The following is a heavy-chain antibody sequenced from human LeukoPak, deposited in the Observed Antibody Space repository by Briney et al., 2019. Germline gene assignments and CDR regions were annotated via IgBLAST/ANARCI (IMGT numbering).Heavy chain of an antibody. Sequence: PSEPLSLTCTVSGGSISSHYWSWIRQPAGKGLEWIGRIYTSESTNYNPSLKSRVTMSVDTSKTQFSLKLSSVTAADTAVYYCARVSGSGWSRAFDIWGQGTMVTVSS. V-gene: IGHV4-4*07. CDR2: IYTSEST. D-gene: IGHD6-19*01. CDR1: GGSISSHY. CDR3: ARVSGSGWSRAFDI. J-gene: IGHJ3*02.